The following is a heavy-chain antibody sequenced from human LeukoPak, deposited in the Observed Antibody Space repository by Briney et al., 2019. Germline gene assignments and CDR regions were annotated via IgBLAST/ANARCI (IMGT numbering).Heavy chain of an antibody. CDR1: GFTFSSYS. D-gene: IGHD5-18*01. V-gene: IGHV3-21*01. J-gene: IGHJ6*02. CDR3: ARSNGLRYYGMDV. Sequence: PGGSLRLSCAASGFTFSSYSMNWVRQAPGKGLEWVSSISSSSSYIYYADSVKGRFTISRDSAKNSLYLQMNSLRAGDTAVYYCARSNGLRYYGMDVWGQGTTVTVSS. CDR2: ISSSSSYI.